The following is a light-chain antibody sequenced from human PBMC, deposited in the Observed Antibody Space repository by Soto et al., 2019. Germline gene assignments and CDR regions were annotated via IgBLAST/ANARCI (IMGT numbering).Light chain of an antibody. CDR3: QQYNNHPPT. J-gene: IGKJ4*01. CDR2: DAS. CDR1: QDISNY. Sequence: DIQMTQSPSSLSASVGDRVTITCQASQDISNYLNWYQQKPGKAPKLLIYDASNLETGVPSRFSGSGSGTEFTLTISSLQPDDIATYYCQQYNNHPPTFGRGTKVEIK. V-gene: IGKV1-33*01.